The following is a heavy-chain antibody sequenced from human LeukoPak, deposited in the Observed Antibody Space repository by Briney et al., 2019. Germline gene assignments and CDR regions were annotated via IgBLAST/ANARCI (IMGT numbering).Heavy chain of an antibody. CDR3: ARPSFLYYFDY. CDR2: INPSSGST. CDR1: GYTFTNYF. J-gene: IGHJ4*02. V-gene: IGHV1-46*01. Sequence: ASVKVSCKASGYTFTNYFIHWLRQAPGQGLEWMGIINPSSGSTTYAQKFQGRVTMSRDTSTSTVYMKLRSLRSEDTAMYYCARPSFLYYFDYWGQGTLVTVSS.